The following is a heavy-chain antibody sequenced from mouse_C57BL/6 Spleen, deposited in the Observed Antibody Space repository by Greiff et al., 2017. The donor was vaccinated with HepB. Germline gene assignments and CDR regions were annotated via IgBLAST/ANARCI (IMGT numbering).Heavy chain of an antibody. CDR3: AREDYYGSSLYNFDY. J-gene: IGHJ2*01. CDR1: GYSFTDYN. Sequence: EVQLQQSGPELVKPGASVKISCKASGYSFTDYNMNWVKQSNGKSLEWIGVINPNYGTTSYNQKFKGKATLTVDQSSSTAYMQLNSLTSEYSAVYYCAREDYYGSSLYNFDYWGQGTTLTVSS. CDR2: INPNYGTT. D-gene: IGHD1-1*01. V-gene: IGHV1-39*01.